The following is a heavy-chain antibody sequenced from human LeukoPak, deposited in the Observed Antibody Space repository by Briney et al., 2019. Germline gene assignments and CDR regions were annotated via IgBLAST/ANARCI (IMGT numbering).Heavy chain of an antibody. J-gene: IGHJ4*02. V-gene: IGHV3-7*03. CDR3: ARGSSDLDY. CDR1: GFTFSGYW. D-gene: IGHD2-15*01. Sequence: PGGSLRLSCAASGFTFSGYWMSWVRQAPGKGPEWVANIKQDESEKYYVDSVKGRFTISRDNAKNSLYLQMNSLRAEDTALYYCARGSSDLDYWGQGTLVTVSS. CDR2: IKQDESEK.